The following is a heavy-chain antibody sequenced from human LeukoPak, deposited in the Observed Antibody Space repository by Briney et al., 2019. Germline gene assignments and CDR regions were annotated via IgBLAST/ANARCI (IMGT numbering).Heavy chain of an antibody. CDR1: GFTFSSYG. Sequence: GGSLRLSXAASGFTFSSYGMHWVCQAPGKGQEWVAFIRYDGSNKYYADSVKGRFTISRDNSKNTLYLQMNSLRAEDTAVYYCAKSRSGYYQLAFDIWGQGTMVTVSS. CDR3: AKSRSGYYQLAFDI. D-gene: IGHD3-22*01. CDR2: IRYDGSNK. V-gene: IGHV3-30*02. J-gene: IGHJ3*02.